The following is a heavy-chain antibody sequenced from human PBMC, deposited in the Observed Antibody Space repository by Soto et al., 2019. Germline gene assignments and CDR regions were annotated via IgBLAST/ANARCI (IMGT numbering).Heavy chain of an antibody. CDR2: ANPTSGGT. D-gene: IGHD3-16*01. CDR1: GHTFSGYY. J-gene: IGHJ4*02. CDR3: ASDFVGDDVTVTTGEFGRL. Sequence: QEQLVQSGADIKKPGASVKVSCKASGHTFSGYYVHWVRQAPGQGLEWMGWANPTSGGTHYAQKCQGRVATTRDMSLSAVYMELRSLRPDDMAVYFCASDFVGDDVTVTTGEFGRLWGQGTLVTVSS. V-gene: IGHV1-2*02.